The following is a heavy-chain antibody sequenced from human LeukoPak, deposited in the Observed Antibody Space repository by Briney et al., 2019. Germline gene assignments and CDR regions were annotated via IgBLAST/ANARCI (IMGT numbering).Heavy chain of an antibody. J-gene: IGHJ6*03. D-gene: IGHD3-10*01. V-gene: IGHV1-69*06. CDR3: ARNFEAMVRGGNYYYYYMDV. Sequence: SVKVSCKASGGTFSSYAISWVRQAPGQGLEWMGGIIPIFGTANYAQKFQGRVTITADKSTSTAYMELSSLRSEDTAVYYCARNFEAMVRGGNYYYYYMDVWGKGTTVTISS. CDR2: IIPIFGTA. CDR1: GGTFSSYA.